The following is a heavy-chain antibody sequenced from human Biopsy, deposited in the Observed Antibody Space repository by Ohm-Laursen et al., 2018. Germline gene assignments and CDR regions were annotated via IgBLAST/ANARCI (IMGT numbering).Heavy chain of an antibody. CDR2: ISYNERT. V-gene: IGHV4-31*11. Sequence: SDTLSLTCGGSGASVKTSGYFWAWIRQRPGKGFELIGYISYNERTHYNPSLTSRLAISFDTSNNRISLQLRSVSGADTAVYYCVREPKTGPAEAWYFDLWGRGSPVTVPS. CDR1: GASVKTSGYF. CDR3: VREPKTGPAEAWYFDL. D-gene: IGHD3-9*01. J-gene: IGHJ2*01.